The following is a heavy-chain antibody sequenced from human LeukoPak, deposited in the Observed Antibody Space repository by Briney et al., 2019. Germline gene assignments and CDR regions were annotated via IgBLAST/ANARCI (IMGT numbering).Heavy chain of an antibody. CDR1: GGSISSGSYY. D-gene: IGHD1-26*01. V-gene: IGHV4-61*02. CDR3: ASRIVGATSFDY. Sequence: SETLSLTCTVSGGSISSGSYYWSWIRQPAGKGLEWIGRIYTSGSTNYNPSLKSRVTISVDTSKNQFSLKLSSVTAADTAVYYCASRIVGATSFDYWGQGTLVTVSS. CDR2: IYTSGST. J-gene: IGHJ4*02.